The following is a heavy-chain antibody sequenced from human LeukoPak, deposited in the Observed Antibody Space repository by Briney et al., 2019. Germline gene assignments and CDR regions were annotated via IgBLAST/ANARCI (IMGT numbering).Heavy chain of an antibody. CDR1: GFTFDDYA. CDR2: ISWNSGSI. J-gene: IGHJ3*02. Sequence: PGRSLRLSCAASGFTFDDYAMHWVRQAPGKGLEWVSGISWNSGSIGYADSVKGRFTISRDNAKNSLYLQMNSLRAEDTALYYCAKGPTGDYETGAFDIWGQGTMVTVSS. D-gene: IGHD4-17*01. V-gene: IGHV3-9*01. CDR3: AKGPTGDYETGAFDI.